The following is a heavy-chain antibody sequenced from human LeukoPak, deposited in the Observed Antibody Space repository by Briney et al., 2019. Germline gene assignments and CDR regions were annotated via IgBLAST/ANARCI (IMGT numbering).Heavy chain of an antibody. J-gene: IGHJ4*02. CDR2: INPYSGGT. V-gene: IGHV1-2*02. D-gene: IGHD5-24*01. CDR3: ARGSRAMATTDFDY. CDR1: GYTFTGYY. Sequence: ASVKVSCKASGYTFTGYYMHWVRQAPGHGLEWMGWINPYSGGTNYAQNFQGRVTMTRDTSITTAYMDLSGLRSDDTAVHYCARGSRAMATTDFDYWGQGTLVIVSS.